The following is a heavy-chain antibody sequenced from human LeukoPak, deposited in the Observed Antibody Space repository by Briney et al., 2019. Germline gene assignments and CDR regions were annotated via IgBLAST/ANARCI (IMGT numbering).Heavy chain of an antibody. Sequence: SETLSLTCIVSGGSISSSRDYWAWIRQPPGKGLEWIANIYYSGSTYYSPSLKSRVIISVDTSKNQFSLKLSSVTAADTAVYYCAREIGKGITMVRGAVYYYYMDVWGKGTTVTISS. V-gene: IGHV4-39*07. CDR3: AREIGKGITMVRGAVYYYYMDV. J-gene: IGHJ6*03. D-gene: IGHD3-10*01. CDR1: GGSISSSRDY. CDR2: IYYSGST.